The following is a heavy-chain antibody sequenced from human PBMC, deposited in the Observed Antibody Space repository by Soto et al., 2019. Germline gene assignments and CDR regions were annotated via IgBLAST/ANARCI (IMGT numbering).Heavy chain of an antibody. CDR2: IYPGDSDT. V-gene: IGHV5-51*01. CDR1: GYSFTSYW. D-gene: IGHD6-19*01. Sequence: GESLNISCKGSGYSFTSYWIGLVRQMPGKGLEWMGIIYPGDSDTRYSPSFQGQVTISADKSISTAYLQWSSLKASDTAMYYCARLTYSIGWYGVSWFDPWGQGTLVTVSS. J-gene: IGHJ5*02. CDR3: ARLTYSIGWYGVSWFDP.